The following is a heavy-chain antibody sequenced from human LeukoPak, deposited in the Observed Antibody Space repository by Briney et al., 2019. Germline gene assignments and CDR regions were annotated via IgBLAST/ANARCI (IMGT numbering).Heavy chain of an antibody. CDR1: GFTFSNYF. J-gene: IGHJ5*02. CDR2: ISGSGGKT. Sequence: PGGSLRLSCTASGFTFSNYFMSWVRQAPGKGLEWVSSISGSGGKTYYTDSVKGRFTISRDNSKNTLFLQMNSLRGEDTAVYYCARGFDSRGYYSLDLWGQGILVTVSS. CDR3: ARGFDSRGYYSLDL. D-gene: IGHD3-22*01. V-gene: IGHV3-23*01.